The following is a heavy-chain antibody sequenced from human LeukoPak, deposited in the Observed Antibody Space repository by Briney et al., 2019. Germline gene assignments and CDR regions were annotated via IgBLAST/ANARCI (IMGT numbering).Heavy chain of an antibody. CDR2: INPNSGGT. CDR1: GYTFTGYY. V-gene: IGHV1-2*02. Sequence: ASVKASCKASGYTFTGYYMHWVRQAPGQGLEWMGWINPNSGGTNYAQKFQGRVTMTRDTSISTAYMELSRLRSDDTAVYYCARADKLLWFGELLVSLYYYGMDVWGQGTTVTVSS. J-gene: IGHJ6*02. CDR3: ARADKLLWFGELLVSLYYYGMDV. D-gene: IGHD3-10*01.